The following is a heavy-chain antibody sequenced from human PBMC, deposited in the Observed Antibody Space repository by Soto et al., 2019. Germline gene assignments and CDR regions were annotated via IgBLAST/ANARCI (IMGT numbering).Heavy chain of an antibody. J-gene: IGHJ4*02. CDR2: ISGSGGST. D-gene: IGHD6-13*01. CDR3: ARKYSSSWYFDY. Sequence: GGSLRLSCAASGFTFSSYAMSWVRQAPGKGLEWVSAISGSGGSTYYADSVKGRFTISRDNSKNTLYLQMNSLRAEDTAVYYCARKYSSSWYFDYWGQGTLVTVSS. V-gene: IGHV3-23*01. CDR1: GFTFSSYA.